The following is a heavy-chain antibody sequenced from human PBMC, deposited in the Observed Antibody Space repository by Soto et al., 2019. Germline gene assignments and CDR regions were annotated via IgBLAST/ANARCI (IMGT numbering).Heavy chain of an antibody. D-gene: IGHD1-1*01. V-gene: IGHV4-38-2*02. CDR3: AREKVGTTFFDN. J-gene: IGHJ4*02. CDR1: GFAISRGYY. Sequence: ETLSRTCHVSGFAISRGYYWSWVRQPPGKGLEWIGSIYPSVSSYHNPSLESRLTLSIDTSKNQLTLKLASVTAADTALYYCAREKVGTTFFDNWGQGTQVTVYS. CDR2: IYPSVSS.